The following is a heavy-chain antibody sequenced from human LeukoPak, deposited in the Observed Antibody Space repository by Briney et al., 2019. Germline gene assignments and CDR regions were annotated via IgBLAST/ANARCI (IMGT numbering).Heavy chain of an antibody. V-gene: IGHV3-7*01. J-gene: IGHJ6*02. CDR3: ARDFFYSSSWYVVYYYYGMDV. CDR2: IKQDGSEK. D-gene: IGHD6-13*01. Sequence: GGSLRLSCAASGFTFSSYWMSWVRQAPGKGQEWVANIKQDGSEKYYVDSVKGRFTISRDNAKNSLYLQMNSLRAEDTAVYYCARDFFYSSSWYVVYYYYGMDVWGQGTTVTVSS. CDR1: GFTFSSYW.